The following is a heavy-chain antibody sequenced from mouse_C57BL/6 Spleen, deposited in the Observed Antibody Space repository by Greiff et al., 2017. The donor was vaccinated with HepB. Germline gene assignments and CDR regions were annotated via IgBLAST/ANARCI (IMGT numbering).Heavy chain of an antibody. CDR2: IYPGDGDT. V-gene: IGHV1-80*01. Sequence: QVQLQQSGAELVKPGASVKISCKACGYAFRSVWMYWVKQRPGKGLEWIVQIYPGDGDTNYNGKFKGKATLTAVTSSSTAYMQLRSLTSEDSAVYFCASDNRERDSYHTGYSCEVTPPTVSS. CDR1: GYAFRSVW. D-gene: IGHD2-10*01. J-gene: IGHJ2*01. CDR3: ASDNRERDSYHTGY.